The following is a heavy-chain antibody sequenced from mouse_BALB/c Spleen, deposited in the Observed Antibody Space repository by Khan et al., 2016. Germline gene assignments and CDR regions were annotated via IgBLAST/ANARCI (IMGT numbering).Heavy chain of an antibody. CDR2: IYPHNGGT. V-gene: IGHV1S29*02. J-gene: IGHJ3*01. CDR3: AREDWDAWFAY. CDR1: GYTFTDYN. Sequence: VQLQQPGPELVKPGASVKISCKASGYTFTDYNMHWVKQSHGKSLEWIGYIYPHNGGTGYNQRFKSKATLTVDNSSRTAYMELRSLTSDDSAVYYCAREDWDAWFAYWGQGTLVTVSA. D-gene: IGHD4-1*01.